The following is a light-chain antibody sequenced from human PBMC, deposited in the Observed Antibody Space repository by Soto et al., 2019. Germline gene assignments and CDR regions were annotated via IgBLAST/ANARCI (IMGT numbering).Light chain of an antibody. CDR2: EVS. J-gene: IGLJ1*01. V-gene: IGLV2-14*01. Sequence: QSAMTQPASVSGSPGQSITISCTGTSSDVGSYNRVSWYQQHPDKAPKLMIYEVSNRPSGVSNRFSGSKSGNTASLTISGLQAEDEADYYCSSYAGDPFVFGTGTKVTVL. CDR3: SSYAGDPFV. CDR1: SSDVGSYNR.